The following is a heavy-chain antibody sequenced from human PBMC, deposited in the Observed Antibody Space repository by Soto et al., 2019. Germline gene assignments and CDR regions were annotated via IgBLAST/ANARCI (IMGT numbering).Heavy chain of an antibody. D-gene: IGHD2-21*02. CDR2: IVVGSGNT. Sequence: SVKVSCKASGFTFTSSAMQWVRQARGQRLEWIGWIVVGSGNTNYAQKFQERVTITRDMSTSTAYMELSSLRSEDTAMYYCAARGKGDFQFFGYYYYMDVWGKGTTVTVSS. V-gene: IGHV1-58*02. J-gene: IGHJ6*03. CDR3: AARGKGDFQFFGYYYYMDV. CDR1: GFTFTSSA.